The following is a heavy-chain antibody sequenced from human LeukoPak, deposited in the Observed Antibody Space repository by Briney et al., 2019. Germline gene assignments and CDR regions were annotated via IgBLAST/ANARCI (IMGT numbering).Heavy chain of an antibody. CDR2: IYSGGSP. CDR3: ARDLNYYDSSGYGH. D-gene: IGHD3-22*01. V-gene: IGHV3-53*01. CDR1: GFTFSTNY. J-gene: IGHJ4*02. Sequence: GESLRLSCAASGFTFSTNYMSWVRQAPGKGLEWVSVIYSGGSPYYADSVKGRFTISRDNSKNTLYLQMNSLRAEDTAVYYCARDLNYYDSSGYGHWGQGTLVTVSS.